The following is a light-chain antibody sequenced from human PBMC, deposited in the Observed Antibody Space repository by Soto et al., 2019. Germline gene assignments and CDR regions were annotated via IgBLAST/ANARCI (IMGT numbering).Light chain of an antibody. CDR2: DSS. J-gene: IGKJ1*01. Sequence: EIVLTQSPATLSLSPGERATLSCSASQSVSSYLAWYQPKPGQAPSLLIYDSSNRAAGIPARFSGSGSGTDFTLTISILEPEDFAVYYCQQRSNWPRTFGQGTKVEIK. CDR3: QQRSNWPRT. CDR1: QSVSSY. V-gene: IGKV3-11*01.